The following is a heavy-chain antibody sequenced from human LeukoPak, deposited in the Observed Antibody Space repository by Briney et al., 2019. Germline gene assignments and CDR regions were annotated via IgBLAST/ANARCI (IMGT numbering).Heavy chain of an antibody. J-gene: IGHJ4*02. CDR3: AKDRRQWLVHPFDY. D-gene: IGHD6-19*01. V-gene: IGHV3-23*01. CDR1: GFTFTNYA. CDR2: ISGSGDDT. Sequence: PGGSLRLSCAASGFTFTNYAMNWVRQAPGKGLEWVSSISGSGDDTSYADSVKGRFTISRDNSRNTLYLQMNSLRAEDTAVYYCAKDRRQWLVHPFDYWGQGTLVTVSS.